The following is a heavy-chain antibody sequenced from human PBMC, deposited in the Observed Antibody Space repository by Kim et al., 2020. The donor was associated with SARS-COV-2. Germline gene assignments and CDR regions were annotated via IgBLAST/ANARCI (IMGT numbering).Heavy chain of an antibody. CDR1: GYTLTELS. CDR2: FDPEDGET. CDR3: ATACPYSSGWYGWFDP. J-gene: IGHJ5*02. V-gene: IGHV1-24*01. Sequence: ASVKVSCKVSGYTLTELSMHWVRQAPGKGLEWMGGFDPEDGETIYAQKFQGRVTMTEDTSTDTAYMELSSLRSEDTAVYYCATACPYSSGWYGWFDPWGQGTLVTVSS. D-gene: IGHD6-19*01.